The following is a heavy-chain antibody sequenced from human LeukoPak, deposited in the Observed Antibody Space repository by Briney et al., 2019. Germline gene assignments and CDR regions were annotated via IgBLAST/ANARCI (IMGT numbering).Heavy chain of an antibody. CDR2: IIPIFGTA. CDR3: ASWSKDYYGSGSYYKDAFDI. CDR1: GYTFTGYY. V-gene: IGHV1-69*13. D-gene: IGHD3-10*01. J-gene: IGHJ3*02. Sequence: SVKVSCKASGYTFTGYYMHWVRQAPGQGLEWMGGIIPIFGTANYAQKFQGRVTITADESTSTAYMELSSLRSEDTAVYYCASWSKDYYGSGSYYKDAFDIWGQGTMVTVSS.